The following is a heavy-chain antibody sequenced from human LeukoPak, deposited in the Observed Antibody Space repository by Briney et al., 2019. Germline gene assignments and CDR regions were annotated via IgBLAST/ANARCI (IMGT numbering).Heavy chain of an antibody. CDR3: ARDVSGSYQIDY. D-gene: IGHD1-26*01. CDR1: GFIFTSYS. V-gene: IGHV3-21*01. J-gene: IGHJ4*02. CDR2: ISSSSSYI. Sequence: GGSLRLSCAASGFIFTSYSMNWVRQAPGKGLEWVSSISSSSSYICYADSVKGRFTISRDNAKNSLYLQMNSLRAEDTAVYYCARDVSGSYQIDYWGQGTLVTVSS.